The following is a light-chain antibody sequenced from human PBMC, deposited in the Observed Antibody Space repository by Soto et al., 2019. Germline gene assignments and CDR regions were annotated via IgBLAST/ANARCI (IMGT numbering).Light chain of an antibody. Sequence: IQMTQSPSSLSSSLGDRVTITCRASQDISSSLAWYQQAPGKSPKLLIYAASTLQSGVPSRFSVSGSGTLFPLTISSMHPEFVATDDCQQYNTYSTFGQGTRLE. CDR3: QQYNTYST. CDR1: QDISSS. CDR2: AAS. J-gene: IGKJ5*01. V-gene: IGKV1-9*01.